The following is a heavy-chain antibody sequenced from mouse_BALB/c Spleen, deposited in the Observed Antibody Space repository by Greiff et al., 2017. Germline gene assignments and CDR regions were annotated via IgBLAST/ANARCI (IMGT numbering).Heavy chain of an antibody. CDR1: GYTFTDYE. CDR3: TRRDGGYYEVAY. Sequence: QVQLQQSGAELVRPGASVTLSCKASGYTFTDYEMHWVKQTPVHGLEWIGAIDPETGGTAYNQKFKGKATLTADKSSSTAYMELRSLTSEDSAVYYCTRRDGGYYEVAYWGQGTLVTVSA. D-gene: IGHD2-3*01. CDR2: IDPETGGT. V-gene: IGHV1-15*01. J-gene: IGHJ3*01.